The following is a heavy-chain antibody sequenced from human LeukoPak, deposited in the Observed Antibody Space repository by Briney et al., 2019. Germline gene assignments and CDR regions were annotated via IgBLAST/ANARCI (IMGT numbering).Heavy chain of an antibody. V-gene: IGHV3-21*06. CDR3: ARAGVCSTTSCDGGIDY. Sequence: PGGSLRLSCAASGFTFSSHNKKWVRQAPGKGLEWVSFISTTSNYIYYADSVKGRFTISRDNAKNSLYLQMNSLRGEDAALYYCARAGVCSTTSCDGGIDYWGQGTLVTVSS. CDR1: GFTFSSHN. D-gene: IGHD2-2*01. CDR2: ISTTSNYI. J-gene: IGHJ4*02.